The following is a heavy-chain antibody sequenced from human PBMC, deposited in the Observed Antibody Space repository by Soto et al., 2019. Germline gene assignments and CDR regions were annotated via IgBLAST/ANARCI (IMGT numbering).Heavy chain of an antibody. V-gene: IGHV4-39*01. CDR1: GGSISSSSYY. CDR3: ARHRLLKPLVSIFDY. CDR2: IYYSGST. Sequence: QLQLQESGPGLVKPSETLSLTCTVSGGSISSSSYYWGWIRQPPGKGLEWIGSIYYSGSTYYNPSLKSRVTISGDTSKNQFSLKLSSMTAADTAVYYCARHRLLKPLVSIFDYWGQGTLFTVSS. D-gene: IGHD6-6*01. J-gene: IGHJ4*02.